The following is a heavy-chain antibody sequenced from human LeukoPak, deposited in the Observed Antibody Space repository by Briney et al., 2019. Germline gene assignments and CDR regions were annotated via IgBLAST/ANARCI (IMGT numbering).Heavy chain of an antibody. CDR1: GFTVSSNF. CDR2: IYSGGTT. V-gene: IGHV3-53*01. CDR3: ARDGYGNNYMDV. Sequence: GGSLRLSCAASGFTVSSNFMSWVRQAPGKGLEWVSVIYSGGTTYYADSVKGRFTISRDNSRNTLYLQMNSLRAEDTAVYYCARDGYGNNYMDVWAKATTVTVSS. D-gene: IGHD1/OR15-1a*01. J-gene: IGHJ6*03.